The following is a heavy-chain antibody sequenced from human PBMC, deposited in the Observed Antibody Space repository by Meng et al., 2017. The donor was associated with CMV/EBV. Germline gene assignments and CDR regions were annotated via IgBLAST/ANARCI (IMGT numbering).Heavy chain of an antibody. Sequence: ETLSLTCAASGFTVSSNYMSWVRQAPGKGLEWVSVIYSGGSTYYADSVKGRFTISRDNSKNTLYLQMNSLRAEDTAVYYCAKVLWSGYDYGMDVWGQGTTVTVSS. J-gene: IGHJ6*02. V-gene: IGHV3-53*01. D-gene: IGHD3-3*01. CDR3: AKVLWSGYDYGMDV. CDR2: IYSGGST. CDR1: GFTVSSNY.